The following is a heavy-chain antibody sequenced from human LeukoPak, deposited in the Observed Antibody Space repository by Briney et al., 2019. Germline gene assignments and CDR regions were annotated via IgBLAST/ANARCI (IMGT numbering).Heavy chain of an antibody. CDR1: GGSISSYY. J-gene: IGHJ4*02. CDR2: IYYRGST. Sequence: PSETLSLTCTVPGGSISSYYWSSVRQPPGKGLEYIGYIYYRGSTNYNPSLKSRVTISLDTSKNQFSLKLNSVTAADTVVYYCARGHSSGWCVYYWGQGTLVTVSS. V-gene: IGHV4-59*01. CDR3: ARGHSSGWCVYY. D-gene: IGHD6-19*01.